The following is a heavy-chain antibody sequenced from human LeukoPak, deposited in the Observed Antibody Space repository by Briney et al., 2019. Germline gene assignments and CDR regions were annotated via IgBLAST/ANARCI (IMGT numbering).Heavy chain of an antibody. CDR1: GYTFTDYY. CDR2: INPSGGST. V-gene: IGHV1-46*01. CDR3: ARGGGSAGIFDY. D-gene: IGHD6-13*01. Sequence: ASVKVSCKASGYTFTDYYMHWVRQAPGQGLEWMGIINPSGGSTSYAQKFQGRVTMTRDTSISTAYMELSRLRSDDTAVYYCARGGGSAGIFDYWGQGTLVTVSS. J-gene: IGHJ4*02.